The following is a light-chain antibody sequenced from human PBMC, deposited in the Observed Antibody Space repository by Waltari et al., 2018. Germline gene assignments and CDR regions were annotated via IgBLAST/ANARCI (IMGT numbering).Light chain of an antibody. CDR2: GAS. J-gene: IGKJ4*01. V-gene: IGKV3-20*01. CDR3: QQYDGSVVT. CDR1: QTITGSW. Sequence: EIVLTQSPGTLSVSQGERVTVSCRASQTITGSWLTWYHQKPGQAPRLLIYGASNRAPGIPDRFSVSGSGTDFTLTISRLEPEDSAVYYCQQYDGSVVTFGGGTKVEIK.